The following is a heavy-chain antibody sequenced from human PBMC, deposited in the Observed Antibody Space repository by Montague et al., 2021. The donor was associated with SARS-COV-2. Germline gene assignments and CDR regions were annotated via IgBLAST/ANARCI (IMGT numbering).Heavy chain of an antibody. CDR2: INHSGST. CDR3: ARGARQGYGFRLGSFDS. CDR1: GGTFSGYY. Sequence: ETLSLTCAVYGGTFSGYYWNWIRQPPGKGLEWIGEINHSGSTNYNPSLKSRVTMSVDTSKNQFSLKLSSVTAADTAVYYCARGARQGYGFRLGSFDSWGQGTLVTVSS. J-gene: IGHJ4*02. V-gene: IGHV4-34*01. D-gene: IGHD3-10*01.